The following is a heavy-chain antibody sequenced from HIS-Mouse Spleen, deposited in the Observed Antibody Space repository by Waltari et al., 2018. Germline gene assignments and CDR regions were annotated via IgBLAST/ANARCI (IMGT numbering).Heavy chain of an antibody. CDR1: GGSISSSSYY. Sequence: QLQLQESGPGLVKPSETLSRTCTVSGGSISSSSYYWGWIRQPPGKGVEWIGSIYYSGRTYDNPTVTGGVIISVDTSKHRFSLKLRSVPAADTAVYYCAREIPYSSSWYDWYFDLWGRGTLVTVSS. J-gene: IGHJ2*01. CDR2: IYYSGRT. D-gene: IGHD6-13*01. CDR3: AREIPYSSSWYDWYFDL. V-gene: IGHV4-39*07.